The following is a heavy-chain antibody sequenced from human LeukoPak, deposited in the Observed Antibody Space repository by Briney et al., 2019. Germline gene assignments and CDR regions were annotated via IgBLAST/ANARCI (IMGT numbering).Heavy chain of an antibody. CDR3: AREDYYGSGSFSNWLDP. Sequence: GSSVKVSCKASGGTFSSYAISWVRQAPGQGLEWMGGIIPIFGTANYAQKFQGRVTIIADESTSTAYMELRSLKSDDTAVYYCAREDYYGSGSFSNWLDPWGQGTLVTVSS. J-gene: IGHJ5*02. D-gene: IGHD3-10*01. V-gene: IGHV1-69*01. CDR1: GGTFSSYA. CDR2: IIPIFGTA.